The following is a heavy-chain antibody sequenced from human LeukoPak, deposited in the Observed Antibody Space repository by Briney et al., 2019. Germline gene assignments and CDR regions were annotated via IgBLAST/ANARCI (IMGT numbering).Heavy chain of an antibody. Sequence: SETLSLTCAVSGGSISSSNWWSWVRQPPGKGLEWIGEIYHCGSTNYNPSLKSRVTISVDKSKNQFSLKLSSVTAADTAVYYCARGGYYDSSGLYYFDYWGQGTLVTVSS. D-gene: IGHD3-22*01. V-gene: IGHV4-4*02. CDR3: ARGGYYDSSGLYYFDY. J-gene: IGHJ4*02. CDR2: IYHCGST. CDR1: GGSISSSNW.